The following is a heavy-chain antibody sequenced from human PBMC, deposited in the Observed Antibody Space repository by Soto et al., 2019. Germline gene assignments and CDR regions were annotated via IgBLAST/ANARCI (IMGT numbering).Heavy chain of an antibody. CDR1: GYTFTNYA. J-gene: IGHJ4*02. CDR3: ARINSNYVTGDY. CDR2: INAGNGNT. D-gene: IGHD4-4*01. Sequence: GASVKVSCKASGYTFTNYAVHWVRQAPGQRLERMGWINAGNGNTKYSQKFQGRVTVTRDTSASTAYMELSSLRSEDTAVYYCARINSNYVTGDYWGQGTLVTVS. V-gene: IGHV1-3*01.